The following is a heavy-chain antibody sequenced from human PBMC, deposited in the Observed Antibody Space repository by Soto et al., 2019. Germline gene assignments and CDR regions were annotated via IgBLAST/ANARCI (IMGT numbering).Heavy chain of an antibody. J-gene: IGHJ1*01. CDR3: ARAWDF. CDR2: ISYSGSP. Sequence: SETLSLTCTVSGVSVSRDYQWIWIRQPPGKGLEWIGHISYSGSPYYHPSLRSRLSISVDTSKDQFSLKVKSVTAADTAVYYCARAWDFWGQGTLVTVSS. D-gene: IGHD1-26*01. V-gene: IGHV4-30-4*01. CDR1: GVSVSRDYQ.